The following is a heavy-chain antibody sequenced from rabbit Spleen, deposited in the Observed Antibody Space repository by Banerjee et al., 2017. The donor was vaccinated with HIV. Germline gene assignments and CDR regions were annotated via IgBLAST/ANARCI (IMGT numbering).Heavy chain of an antibody. J-gene: IGHJ3*01. CDR1: GFDFSNYG. D-gene: IGHD2-1*01. Sequence: QEQLVESGGGLVQPGGSLKLSCKASGFDFSNYGVSWVRQAPGKGLEWIGYIEPIFGNTYYANWVNGRFTISSHNAQNTVDLQMNRLTAADTATYFCARWDSYDDYTDVVGWNLNVWGQGTLVTVS. CDR2: IEPIFGNT. V-gene: IGHV1S47*01. CDR3: ARWDSYDDYTDVVGWNLNV.